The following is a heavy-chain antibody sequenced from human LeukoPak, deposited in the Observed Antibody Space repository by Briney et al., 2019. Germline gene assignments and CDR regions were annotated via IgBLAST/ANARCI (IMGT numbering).Heavy chain of an antibody. CDR1: GYSMRSYY. J-gene: IGHJ4*02. CDR2: FSHSGTT. Sequence: SETLSLTCNVSGYSMRSYYWSWLRQPPGKGLEWIAYFSHSGTTNYNPSLKSRVIISVDTSNHQFSLTLRSVTAADTAVYYCARHLDYDSGGYFYPYFDYWGQGTLVTVSS. V-gene: IGHV4-59*08. D-gene: IGHD3-22*01. CDR3: ARHLDYDSGGYFYPYFDY.